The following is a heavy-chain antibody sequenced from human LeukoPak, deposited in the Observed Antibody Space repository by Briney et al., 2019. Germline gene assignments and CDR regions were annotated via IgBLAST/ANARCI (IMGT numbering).Heavy chain of an antibody. CDR3: ARDPRPRGYCSGGSCYFETNWFDP. D-gene: IGHD2-15*01. J-gene: IGHJ5*02. CDR1: GGTFSSYA. CDR2: IIPILGIA. Sequence: SVKVSCKASGGTFSSYAISWVRQAPGQGLEWMGRIIPILGIANYAQKFQGRVTITADKSTSTAYMELSRLRSDDTAVYYCARDPRPRGYCSGGSCYFETNWFDPWGQGTLVIVSS. V-gene: IGHV1-69*04.